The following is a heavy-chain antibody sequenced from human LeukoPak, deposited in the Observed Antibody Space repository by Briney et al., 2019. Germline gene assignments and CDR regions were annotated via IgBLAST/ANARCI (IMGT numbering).Heavy chain of an antibody. J-gene: IGHJ4*02. CDR1: GGSISSGGYS. D-gene: IGHD3-10*01. CDR3: ASQSMVRGVIVDY. CDR2: IYHSGST. Sequence: SETLSLTCAVSGGSISSGGYSWSWIRQPPGKGLEWIGYIYHSGSTYYNPSLKSRVTISVDRSKNQFSLKLSSVTAADTAVYYCASQSMVRGVIVDYWGQGTLVTVSS. V-gene: IGHV4-30-2*01.